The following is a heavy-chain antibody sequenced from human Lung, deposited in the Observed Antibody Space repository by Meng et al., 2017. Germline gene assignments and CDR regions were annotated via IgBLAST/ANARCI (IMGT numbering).Heavy chain of an antibody. V-gene: IGHV3-30*18. CDR3: AKDLSKQQQLGELDY. CDR1: GFTFSGDG. J-gene: IGHJ4*02. Sequence: QVQLVESGGGVVQPGRSLSLFCPASGFTFSGDGMHWVRQAPGKGLEWVAVISYDGSNKYYAASVKGRFTISRDNSKNTLYLQMNSLRAEDTAVYYCAKDLSKQQQLGELDYWGQGTLVTVSS. D-gene: IGHD6-13*01. CDR2: ISYDGSNK.